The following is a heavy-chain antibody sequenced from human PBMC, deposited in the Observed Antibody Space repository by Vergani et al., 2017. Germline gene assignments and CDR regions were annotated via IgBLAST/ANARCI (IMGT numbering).Heavy chain of an antibody. Sequence: QVQLQESGPGLVKPSETLSLTCTVSGGPISSYYWSWIRQPPGTGLEWIGYIYYSGSTNYNPSLKSRVTISVDTSKNQFSLKLSSVTAADTAVYYCARNDFWSGDAFDIWGQGTMVTVSS. J-gene: IGHJ3*02. CDR1: GGPISSYY. CDR2: IYYSGST. D-gene: IGHD3-3*01. CDR3: ARNDFWSGDAFDI. V-gene: IGHV4-59*01.